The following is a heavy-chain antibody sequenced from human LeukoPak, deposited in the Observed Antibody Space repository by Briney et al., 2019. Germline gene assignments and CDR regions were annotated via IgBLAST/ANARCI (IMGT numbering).Heavy chain of an antibody. CDR1: GFTFSSYW. V-gene: IGHV3-74*01. J-gene: IGHJ4*02. CDR2: VNNDGSTT. Sequence: GGSLRLSSAASGFTFSSYWMHWVPQAPGKGLVWVSRVNNDGSTTSYADSVRGRFTISRDNTKNTLYLQMNRLRAEDTAVYFCLAAGGTIGWGQGTLVTVSS. CDR3: LAAGGTIG. D-gene: IGHD6-13*01.